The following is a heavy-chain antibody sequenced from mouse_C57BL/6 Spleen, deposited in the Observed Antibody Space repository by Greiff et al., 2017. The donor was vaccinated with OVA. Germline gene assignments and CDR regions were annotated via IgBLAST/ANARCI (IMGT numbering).Heavy chain of an antibody. V-gene: IGHV2-2*01. D-gene: IGHD2-5*01. CDR2: IWSGGST. CDR1: GFSLTSYG. J-gene: IGHJ3*01. Sequence: VQLQQSGPGLVQPSQSLSITCTVSGFSLTSYGVHWVRQSPGKGLEWLGVIWSGGSTDYNAAFISRLSISKDNSKSQVFFKMNSLQADDTAIYYCARNGYSNYPLAYWGQGTLVTVSA. CDR3: ARNGYSNYPLAY.